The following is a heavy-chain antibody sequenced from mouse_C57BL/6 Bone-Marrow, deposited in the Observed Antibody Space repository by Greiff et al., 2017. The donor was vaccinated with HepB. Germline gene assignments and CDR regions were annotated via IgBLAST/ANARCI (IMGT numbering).Heavy chain of an antibody. Sequence: VQLQQSGAELVRPGTSVKLSCKASGYTFTSYWMHWVKQRPGQGLEWIGVIDPSDSYTNYNQKFKGKATLTVDTSSSTAYMQLSSLTSEDSAVYYCARHGTGAYWGQGTLVTVSA. D-gene: IGHD2-1*01. J-gene: IGHJ3*01. CDR2: IDPSDSYT. V-gene: IGHV1-59*01. CDR3: ARHGTGAY. CDR1: GYTFTSYW.